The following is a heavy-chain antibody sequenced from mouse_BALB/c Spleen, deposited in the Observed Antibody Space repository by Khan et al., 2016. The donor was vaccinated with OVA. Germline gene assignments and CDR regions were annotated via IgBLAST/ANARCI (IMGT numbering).Heavy chain of an antibody. CDR3: ARPGNRYERIFDY. D-gene: IGHD2-14*01. J-gene: IGHJ2*01. Sequence: VQLQQSGPELVKPGASVKMSCKASGYTFTSYVMHWVKQKPGQGLEWIGYINPYNDGTKYNEKFKGKVTLTSDKSSSTAYMERSSLTSEDSAVYYCARPGNRYERIFDYWGQGTTLTVSS. CDR2: INPYNDGT. CDR1: GYTFTSYV. V-gene: IGHV1S136*01.